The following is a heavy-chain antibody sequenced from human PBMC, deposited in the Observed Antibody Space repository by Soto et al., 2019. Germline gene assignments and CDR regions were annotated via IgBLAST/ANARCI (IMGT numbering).Heavy chain of an antibody. D-gene: IGHD3-10*01. Sequence: GGSLRLSCAASGFSFSNAWMNWVRQAPGKGLEWVGRIKSKNDEGTTDYAAPVKGRFTISRDDSKNTLFLQMDSLKMEDTAVYYCTTVPDVFLWFGGLDYWGQGTQVTVSS. CDR3: TTVPDVFLWFGGLDY. CDR2: IKSKNDEGTT. V-gene: IGHV3-15*07. CDR1: GFSFSNAW. J-gene: IGHJ4*02.